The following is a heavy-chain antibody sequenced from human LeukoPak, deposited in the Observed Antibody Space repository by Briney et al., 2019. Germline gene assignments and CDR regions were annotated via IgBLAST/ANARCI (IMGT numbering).Heavy chain of an antibody. CDR1: GFTVITKD. J-gene: IGHJ4*02. CDR2: LNSDGNK. D-gene: IGHD3-16*01. V-gene: IGHV3-53*01. CDR3: ARGVETLAANTLAY. Sequence: GGSLSFYGAASGFTVITKDMTWLGQAPGKGLEWVTVLNSDGNKKYADSEQGRFTISRDNSKNTLYLEMNSLSPDDTAVYYCARGVETLAANTLAYGGQGTLVTVSS.